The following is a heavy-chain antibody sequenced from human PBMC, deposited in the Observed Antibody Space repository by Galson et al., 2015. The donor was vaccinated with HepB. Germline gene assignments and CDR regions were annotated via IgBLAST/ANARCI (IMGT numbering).Heavy chain of an antibody. D-gene: IGHD3-3*01. V-gene: IGHV1-18*01. CDR2: ISGDNVNT. J-gene: IGHJ6*03. CDR1: NYIFTNYG. CDR3: ARQNFGVVIISPYYYYMDV. Sequence: SVKVSCKASNYIFTNYGISWVRQAPGQGLEWMGWISGDNVNTKYAQKFQGRVTMTTDTSTSTAYMELRSLRFDDTAVYYCARQNFGVVIISPYYYYMDVWGKGTTVTVSS.